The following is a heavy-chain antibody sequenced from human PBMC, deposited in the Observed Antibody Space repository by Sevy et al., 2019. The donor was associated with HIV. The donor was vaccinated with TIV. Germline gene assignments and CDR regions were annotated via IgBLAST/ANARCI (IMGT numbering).Heavy chain of an antibody. CDR2: ISGSGGRR. D-gene: IGHD6-19*01. J-gene: IGHJ4*02. Sequence: GGSLRLSCAASEFIFISYAMSWVRQAPGKGLEWVSSISGSGGRRYYADSVKGRFTVSRGNSKNMLYLQMNSLRAEDTVVYYCAKEELSGFYGGRGTLVTSS. V-gene: IGHV3-23*01. CDR1: EFIFISYA. CDR3: AKEELSGFY.